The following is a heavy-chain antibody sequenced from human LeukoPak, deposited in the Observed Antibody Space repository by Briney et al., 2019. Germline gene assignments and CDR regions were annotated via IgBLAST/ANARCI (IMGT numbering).Heavy chain of an antibody. CDR1: GFTFRSFA. CDR2: IWYDGTNK. J-gene: IGHJ4*02. V-gene: IGHV3-33*06. Sequence: GRSLRLSCAASGFTFRSFAMHWVRQAPDKGLEWVAIIWYDGTNKYYAGSVKGRFTISRDNSKNTLYLQMNSLRAEDTAVYYCGKDHHDFWSGYLDYWGQGTLVTVSS. CDR3: GKDHHDFWSGYLDY. D-gene: IGHD3-3*01.